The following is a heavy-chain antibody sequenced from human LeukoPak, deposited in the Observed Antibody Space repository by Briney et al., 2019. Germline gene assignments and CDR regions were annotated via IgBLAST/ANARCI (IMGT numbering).Heavy chain of an antibody. J-gene: IGHJ4*02. Sequence: SETLSLTCTVSGYSISSGFYWGWIRRPPGKGLECIGSIYHSGSTYYNPSLKGRVTISVDTSKNQFSLNLSSVTAADTAMYYCARAVGTSRNFFDYWGQGTLVTVSS. V-gene: IGHV4-38-2*02. CDR3: ARAVGTSRNFFDY. D-gene: IGHD4-23*01. CDR2: IYHSGST. CDR1: GYSISSGFY.